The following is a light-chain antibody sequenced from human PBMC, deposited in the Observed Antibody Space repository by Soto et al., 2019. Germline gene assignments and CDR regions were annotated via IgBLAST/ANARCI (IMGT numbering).Light chain of an antibody. CDR2: HAS. CDR1: QSISAW. J-gene: IGKJ1*01. V-gene: IGKV1-5*01. CDR3: QQYNSYS. Sequence: DIHMTQSPATLSATAGDRVTITCRASQSISAWLAWYQQKPGKAPKLLIYHASTLESGVPSRFSGSGSGTEFTLTISSLQPDDFATYYCQQYNSYSFGQGTKVDIK.